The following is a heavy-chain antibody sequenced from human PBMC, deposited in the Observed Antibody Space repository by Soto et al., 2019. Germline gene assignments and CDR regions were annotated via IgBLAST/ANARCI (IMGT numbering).Heavy chain of an antibody. CDR2: IKQDGSEK. V-gene: IGHV3-7*01. D-gene: IGHD3-10*01. Sequence: GGSLRLSCAVSGFTFSSYWMSWVRQAPGKGLEWVANIKQDGSEKYYVDSVKGRFTISRDNAKNSLYLQMNSLRAEDTAVYYCASPALLWFGEPRDLDYWGQGTLVTVSS. CDR1: GFTFSSYW. CDR3: ASPALLWFGEPRDLDY. J-gene: IGHJ4*02.